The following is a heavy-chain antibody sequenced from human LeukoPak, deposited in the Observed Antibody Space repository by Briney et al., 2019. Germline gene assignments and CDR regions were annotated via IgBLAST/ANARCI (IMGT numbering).Heavy chain of an antibody. CDR3: AKDQAVAGRLRYFDY. CDR1: GFTFSSYA. Sequence: GGSLTLSCAASGFTFSSYAMNWVRQAPGQGLEWVSGVSGSGGSTSYADSVKGRFTISRDNSKNTLYLQMDSLRAEDTAVYYCAKDQAVAGRLRYFDYWGQGTLVSVSS. CDR2: VSGSGGST. J-gene: IGHJ4*02. V-gene: IGHV3-23*01. D-gene: IGHD6-19*01.